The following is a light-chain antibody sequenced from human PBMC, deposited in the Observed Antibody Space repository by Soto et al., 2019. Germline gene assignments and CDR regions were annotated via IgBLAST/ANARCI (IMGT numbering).Light chain of an antibody. V-gene: IGLV1-51*01. CDR3: ATWDNSLSAVI. J-gene: IGLJ2*01. CDR1: SSNIGNNY. CDR2: DDR. Sequence: QSVLTQPPSLSASPGQKVTISCSGGSSNIGNNYVSWYQQFPRTAPQLLIYDDRKRPSGIPDRFSGSKSGTSATLGITGLQTGDEAHYYCATWDNSLSAVIFGGGTKLTVL.